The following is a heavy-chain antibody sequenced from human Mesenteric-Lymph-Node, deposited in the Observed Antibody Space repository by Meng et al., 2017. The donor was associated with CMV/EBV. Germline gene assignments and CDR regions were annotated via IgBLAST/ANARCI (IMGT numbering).Heavy chain of an antibody. CDR2: IKSDGIKK. D-gene: IGHD3-9*01. CDR3: ARAPTSYDILTGYFPNGLDV. J-gene: IGHJ6*02. V-gene: IGHV3-74*01. Sequence: GGSLRLSCAASGFTLSDYWMHWVRQVPGKGLVWVSRIKSDGIKKDHANSVKGRFTVSRDNAKNTLYLQMNSLRAEDTAVYYCARAPTSYDILTGYFPNGLDVWGQGTTVTVSS. CDR1: GFTLSDYW.